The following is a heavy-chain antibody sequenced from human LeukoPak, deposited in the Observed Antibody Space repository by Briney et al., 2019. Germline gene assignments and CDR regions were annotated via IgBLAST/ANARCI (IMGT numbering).Heavy chain of an antibody. CDR2: IYSDGST. CDR3: ARGGSGSVGVPGYIGY. J-gene: IGHJ4*02. D-gene: IGHD1-26*01. Sequence: GGSLRLSCAASGFTVSSNYMSWVRRAPGKGLEWVSLIYSDGSTYYADSVRGRFTISRDNSRNTLYLQMNSLRAEDTAVYYCARGGSGSVGVPGYIGYWGQGTLVTVPS. V-gene: IGHV3-66*02. CDR1: GFTVSSNY.